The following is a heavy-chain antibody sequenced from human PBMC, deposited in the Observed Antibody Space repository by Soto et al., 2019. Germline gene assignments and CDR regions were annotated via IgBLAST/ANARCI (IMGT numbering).Heavy chain of an antibody. Sequence: GGSLRLSCAASGFTFSSYSMNWVRQAPGKGLEWVSYISSSSSTIYYADSVKGRFTISRDNAKNSLYLQMNSLRDEDTAVYYCARAHFWDMLYYYYGMDVWGQGTTVTVSS. CDR1: GFTFSSYS. D-gene: IGHD3-3*02. V-gene: IGHV3-48*02. J-gene: IGHJ6*02. CDR3: ARAHFWDMLYYYYGMDV. CDR2: ISSSSSTI.